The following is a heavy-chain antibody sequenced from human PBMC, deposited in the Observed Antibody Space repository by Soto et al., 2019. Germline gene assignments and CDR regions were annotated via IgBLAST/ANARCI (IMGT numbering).Heavy chain of an antibody. CDR3: AKDPDGDYLLGYFDY. Sequence: EVQLLESGGGLVQPGGSLRLSCAASGFTFSNYAMSWVRQAPGKGLEWVSVISDSGGSTYNADSVKGRFTISRDNSKNTPYLQMNSLRAEDTAVYYCAKDPDGDYLLGYFDYWGQGTLVTVSS. V-gene: IGHV3-23*01. D-gene: IGHD4-17*01. CDR2: ISDSGGST. CDR1: GFTFSNYA. J-gene: IGHJ4*02.